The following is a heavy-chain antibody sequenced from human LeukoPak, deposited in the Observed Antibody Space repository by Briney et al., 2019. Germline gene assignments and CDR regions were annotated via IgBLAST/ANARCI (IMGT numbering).Heavy chain of an antibody. J-gene: IGHJ3*01. V-gene: IGHV3-53*01. Sequence: GGSLRLSCAASGFSISNYYMFWARQAPGKGLEWVSVIYATGNTYYAYSVKGRFTISRDNSENTLYLQMNSLRVGDTAVYYCARHSDSPNYPDTDSFDLWGQGTTVTVSS. CDR1: GFSISNYY. CDR3: ARHSDSPNYPDTDSFDL. D-gene: IGHD3-22*01. CDR2: IYATGNT.